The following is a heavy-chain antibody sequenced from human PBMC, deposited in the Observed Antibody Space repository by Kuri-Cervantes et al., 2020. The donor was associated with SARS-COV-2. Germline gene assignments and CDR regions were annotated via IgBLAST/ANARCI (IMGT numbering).Heavy chain of an antibody. CDR1: GGSFSAYY. CDR3: ARAVAAAGPFYDY. CDR2: INHSGST. J-gene: IGHJ4*02. D-gene: IGHD6-13*01. V-gene: IGHV4-34*01. Sequence: GSLRLSCAVFGGSFSAYYWNWIRQLPGKGLECIGEINHSGSTNYNPSLNRRVTISIDTSNNHSSLRPSSVTAADTAVYYCARAVAAAGPFYDYWGQGTLVTVSS.